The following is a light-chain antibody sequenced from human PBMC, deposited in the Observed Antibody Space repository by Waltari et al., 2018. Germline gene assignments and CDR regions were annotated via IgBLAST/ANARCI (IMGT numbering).Light chain of an antibody. CDR3: CSYAGGTASIL. Sequence: QSALTQPASVSGSPGQSITISCTRTSSDAGSHNLVSWYQYHPGKAPKLMIYVDTKRPAGVSNRFSGSKSGNTASLTISGRQAEDEADYYCCSYAGGTASILLGGGTKLTVL. J-gene: IGLJ2*01. V-gene: IGLV2-23*01. CDR1: SSDAGSHNL. CDR2: VDT.